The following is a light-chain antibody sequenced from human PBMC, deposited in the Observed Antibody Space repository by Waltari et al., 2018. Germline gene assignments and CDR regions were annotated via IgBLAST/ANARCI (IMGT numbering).Light chain of an antibody. CDR2: EAS. CDR3: QQSYNYPRS. CDR1: QIISNY. J-gene: IGKJ2*03. Sequence: DIVMTQSQSSLSASVGAKVTITCRASQIISNYLTWYQQKPGEAPKLLMYEASTLESGVPSRFSGGRSGTDFTLTINSLQPEDVATYYCQQSYNYPRSFGQGTKLE. V-gene: IGKV1-39*01.